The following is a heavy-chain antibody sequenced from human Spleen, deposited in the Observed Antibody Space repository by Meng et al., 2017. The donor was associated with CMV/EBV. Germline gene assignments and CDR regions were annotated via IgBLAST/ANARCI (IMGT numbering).Heavy chain of an antibody. V-gene: IGHV4-30-4*08. Sequence: LRLSCTVSGGSISSGDYYWSWIRQPPGKGLEWIGYIHYSGITHYKPSLTSRVTISIDASKNQFSLKLSSVTAADTAVYYCARDLTGDYCSGGSCYPFRAFDIWGQGTMVTVSS. D-gene: IGHD2-15*01. CDR2: IHYSGIT. J-gene: IGHJ3*02. CDR1: GGSISSGDYY. CDR3: ARDLTGDYCSGGSCYPFRAFDI.